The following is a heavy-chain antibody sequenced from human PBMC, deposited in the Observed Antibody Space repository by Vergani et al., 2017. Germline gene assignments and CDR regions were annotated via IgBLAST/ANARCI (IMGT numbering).Heavy chain of an antibody. CDR2: INHSGST. Sequence: QVQLQQWGAGLLKPSETLSLTFAVYGGSFSGYYWSWIRPPPGKGLEWIGEINHSGSTNYNPSLKSQVTISVDTSKNQSSLKLSSVTAADTAVYYCARGGYSGYGRTRFEYWGQGTLVTVAS. J-gene: IGHJ4*02. CDR1: GGSFSGYY. V-gene: IGHV4-34*01. D-gene: IGHD5-12*01. CDR3: ARGGYSGYGRTRFEY.